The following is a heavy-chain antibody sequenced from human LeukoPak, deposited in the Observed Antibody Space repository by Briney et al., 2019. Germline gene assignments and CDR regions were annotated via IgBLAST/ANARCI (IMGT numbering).Heavy chain of an antibody. J-gene: IGHJ6*03. Sequence: GGSLRLSCAASGFTFSDYYMSWIRQAPGKGLEWVSYISSSGSTIYYADSVKGRFTISRDNAENSLYLQMNSLRAEDTAVYYCARVRDYYGSGSYYRPIYYYYTDVWGKGTTVTVSS. V-gene: IGHV3-11*04. CDR1: GFTFSDYY. CDR3: ARVRDYYGSGSYYRPIYYYYTDV. CDR2: ISSSGSTI. D-gene: IGHD3-10*01.